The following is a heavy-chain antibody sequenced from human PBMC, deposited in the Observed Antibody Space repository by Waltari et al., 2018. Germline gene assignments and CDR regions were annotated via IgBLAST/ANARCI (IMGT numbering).Heavy chain of an antibody. CDR1: GYTFTSYA. D-gene: IGHD6-13*01. CDR2: INDGNVNT. CDR3: ARVGGEGVAAAGTFPRDAFDI. J-gene: IGHJ3*02. Sequence: QVQLVQSGAEVKKPGASVKVSCKASGYTFTSYAMHWVRQAPGQRLEWMGWINDGNVNTKYSQKCQGRVTITRDTSASTAYMELSSLRSEDTAVYYCARVGGEGVAAAGTFPRDAFDIWGQGTMVTVSS. V-gene: IGHV1-3*01.